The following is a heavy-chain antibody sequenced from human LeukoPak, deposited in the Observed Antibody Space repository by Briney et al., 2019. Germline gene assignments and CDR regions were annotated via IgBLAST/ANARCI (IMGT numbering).Heavy chain of an antibody. Sequence: SETLSLTCTVSGGSISSYYWSWIRQTPGMGLEWIGYIYHSGSTKYNPSLKSRVTISVDTSKNQFSLKLSSVTAADTAVYYCARDFPEPKGWGLDPWGQGTLVTVSS. J-gene: IGHJ5*02. V-gene: IGHV4-59*01. CDR2: IYHSGST. CDR3: ARDFPEPKGWGLDP. CDR1: GGSISSYY. D-gene: IGHD1-14*01.